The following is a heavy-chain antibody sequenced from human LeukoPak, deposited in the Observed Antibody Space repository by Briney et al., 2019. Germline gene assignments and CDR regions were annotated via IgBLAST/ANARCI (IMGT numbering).Heavy chain of an antibody. J-gene: IGHJ5*02. D-gene: IGHD4-17*01. V-gene: IGHV3-7*01. CDR2: IKQDGSEK. Sequence: GGSLRLSCAASGFTFSSYWMSWVRQAPGKGLEWVASIKQDGSEKYYVDSVKGRFTISRDNAKNSLYLQMNSLRAEDTALYYCARAPGEGWFDPWGQGTMVTVSS. CDR3: ARAPGEGWFDP. CDR1: GFTFSSYW.